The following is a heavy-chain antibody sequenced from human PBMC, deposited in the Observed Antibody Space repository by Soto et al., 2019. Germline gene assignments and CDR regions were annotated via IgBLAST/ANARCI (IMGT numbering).Heavy chain of an antibody. CDR2: INPKFGDT. Sequence: QVQLVQSGAEVKEPGDSVRVSCEASGYTFTAYHIHWVRQAPGQGLEWMGWINPKFGDTTYAQDSQARVSMTRDMSISTVYMELSRLTSDDTAIYYCARNMDYYYGRGSGNGHGVWGQGTTVTVFS. J-gene: IGHJ6*02. CDR1: GYTFTAYH. V-gene: IGHV1-2*02. D-gene: IGHD3-10*02. CDR3: ARNMDYYYGRGSGNGHGV.